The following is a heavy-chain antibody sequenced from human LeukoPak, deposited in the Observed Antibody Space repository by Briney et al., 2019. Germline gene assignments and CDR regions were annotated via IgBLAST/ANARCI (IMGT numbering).Heavy chain of an antibody. CDR2: IYPRDGST. J-gene: IGHJ4*02. CDR3: ARDQEGFDY. CDR1: GYIFTSNY. Sequence: GASVKVSCKASGYIFTSNYIHWVRQAPGQGLEWMGMIYPRDGSTSYAQRFQDRVTVTRDTSTSTVHMELSGLGSEDTAVYYCARDQEGFDYWGQGTQVTVSS. V-gene: IGHV1-46*01.